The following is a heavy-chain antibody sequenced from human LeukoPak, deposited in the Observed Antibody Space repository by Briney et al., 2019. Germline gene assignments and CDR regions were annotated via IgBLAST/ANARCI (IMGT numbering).Heavy chain of an antibody. CDR1: GFTFSNAW. D-gene: IGHD2-15*01. Sequence: GGSLILSCAASGFTFSNAWRSWVRQAPGKGLEWGGRIKSKTDGGTTDYAAPMKGRLTMSRDDSKNTLYLQMNSMQTEDTAVYYCTTERIGLYFLDSWGQGTLVTVSS. CDR2: IKSKTDGGTT. J-gene: IGHJ4*02. V-gene: IGHV3-15*01. CDR3: TTERIGLYFLDS.